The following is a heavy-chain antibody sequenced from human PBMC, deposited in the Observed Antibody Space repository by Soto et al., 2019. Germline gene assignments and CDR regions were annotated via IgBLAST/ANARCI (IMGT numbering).Heavy chain of an antibody. Sequence: QITLEESGPPLVKPTQTLTLTCTFSGFSLSSSGVGVGWIRQPPGKALEWLVLIFWDDDERYSPALKSRLTITKDTSKNQVVLTMTNMDPLDTATYYCARSWGSSRFDYWGQGTLVTVSS. J-gene: IGHJ4*02. CDR3: ARSWGSSRFDY. CDR1: GFSLSSSGVG. V-gene: IGHV2-5*02. CDR2: IFWDDDE. D-gene: IGHD2-2*01.